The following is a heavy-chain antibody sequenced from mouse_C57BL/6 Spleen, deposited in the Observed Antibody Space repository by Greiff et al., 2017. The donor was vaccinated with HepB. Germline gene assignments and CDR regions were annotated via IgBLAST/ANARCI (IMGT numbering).Heavy chain of an antibody. CDR3: ARHGSSPLDY. CDR2: ISSGGSYT. CDR1: GFTFSSYG. V-gene: IGHV5-6*02. Sequence: DVKLVESGGDLVKPGGSLKLSCAASGFTFSSYGMSWVRQTPDKRLEWVATISSGGSYTYYPDSVKGRFTISRDNAKNTLYLQMSSLKSEDTAMYYCARHGSSPLDYWGQGTTLTVSS. J-gene: IGHJ2*01.